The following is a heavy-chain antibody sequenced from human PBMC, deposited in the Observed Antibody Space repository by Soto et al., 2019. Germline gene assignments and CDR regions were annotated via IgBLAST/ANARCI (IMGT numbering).Heavy chain of an antibody. Sequence: EVQLLESGGGLVQPGGSLRLSCAASEFTFSSYAMSWVRQAPGKGLEWVSGISGSGGSTYYADSVKGRFTISRDNSKNMLYLQMNSLRAEDTAVYYCAKPSQGALYSYGMDVWGQGTTVTVSS. CDR3: AKPSQGALYSYGMDV. J-gene: IGHJ6*02. CDR1: EFTFSSYA. CDR2: ISGSGGST. V-gene: IGHV3-23*01.